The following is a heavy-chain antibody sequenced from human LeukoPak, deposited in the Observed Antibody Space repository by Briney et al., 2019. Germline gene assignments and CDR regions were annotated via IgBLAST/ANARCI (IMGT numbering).Heavy chain of an antibody. V-gene: IGHV3-74*01. Sequence: GGSRRLSCAASGFTFSTYWMHWVRQVPGKGLMWISRINSDRSHIAYADSVRGRFTISRDNAKNTLFLQMSSLRVEDTAMYYCASSGPYGYFDFWGQGALVTVSS. CDR2: INSDRSHI. CDR3: ASSGPYGYFDF. D-gene: IGHD3-10*01. CDR1: GFTFSTYW. J-gene: IGHJ4*02.